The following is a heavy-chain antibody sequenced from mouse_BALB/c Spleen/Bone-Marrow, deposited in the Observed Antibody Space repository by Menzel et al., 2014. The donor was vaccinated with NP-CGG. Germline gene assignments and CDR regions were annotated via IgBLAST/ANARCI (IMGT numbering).Heavy chain of an antibody. CDR2: IHPSDSET. J-gene: IGHJ2*01. V-gene: IGHV1-61*01. D-gene: IGHD2-12*01. CDR1: GYSFISYW. CDR3: ARQDVTTTSDY. Sequence: VQLQQSGAELVRPGASVKLSCKASGYSFISYWMNWVKQRPGQGLEWIGMIHPSDSETRLNQKFKDKATLTVDKSSSTVYIQLSSPASEDSAVYYCARQDVTTTSDYWGHGTTLTVSS.